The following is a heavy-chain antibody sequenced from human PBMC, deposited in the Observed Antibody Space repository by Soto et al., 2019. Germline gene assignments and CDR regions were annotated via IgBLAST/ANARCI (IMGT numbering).Heavy chain of an antibody. CDR1: GFSFSISP. J-gene: IGHJ4*02. CDR2: ISYDGTNK. CDR3: ARDPKTSGGQHWAFNYFDS. D-gene: IGHD7-27*01. V-gene: IGHV3-30-3*01. Sequence: GGFLRLSCAASGFSFSISPMHWVRQAPGKGPEWVALISYDGTNKFYADSVKGRFTISRDNSKSTLYLQVDSLRPEDAAVYYCARDPKTSGGQHWAFNYFDSWGQGTLVTVSS.